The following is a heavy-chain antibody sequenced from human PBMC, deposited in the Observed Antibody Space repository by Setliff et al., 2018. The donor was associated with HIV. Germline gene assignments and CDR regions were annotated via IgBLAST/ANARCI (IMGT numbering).Heavy chain of an antibody. D-gene: IGHD3-22*01. CDR3: AADLEGNYYDSSGYFG. CDR2: INPSGGST. CDR1: GYTSTSYY. Sequence: ASVKVSCKASGYTSTSYYMHWVRQAPGQGLEWMGIINPSGGSTSYAQKFQGRVTMTRDTSTSTVYMELSSLRSEDTAVYYCAADLEGNYYDSSGYFGWGQGTLVTVSS. J-gene: IGHJ4*02. V-gene: IGHV1-46*01.